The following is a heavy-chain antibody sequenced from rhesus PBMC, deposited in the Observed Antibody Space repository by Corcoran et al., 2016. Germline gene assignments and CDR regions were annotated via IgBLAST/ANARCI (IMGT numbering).Heavy chain of an antibody. Sequence: QVQLQESGPGLVKPSETLSLTCAVSGGSISSNYWSWIRQPPGKGLEWIGRISGSGEHTYYNPSLKRRVTIATDTSKNQFSLKLSSVTAAATAVYYCARVRVQFYFDYWGQGVLVTGSS. CDR2: ISGSGEHT. CDR3: ARVRVQFYFDY. J-gene: IGHJ4*01. V-gene: IGHV4-160*01. D-gene: IGHD3-3*01. CDR1: GGSISSNY.